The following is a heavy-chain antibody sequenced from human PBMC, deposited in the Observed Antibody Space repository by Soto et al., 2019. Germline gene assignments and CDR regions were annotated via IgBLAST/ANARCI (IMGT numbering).Heavy chain of an antibody. J-gene: IGHJ5*02. V-gene: IGHV1-8*01. Sequence: QVPLVQSGAEVKKPGASVKVSCKASGYTFTSYDINWVRLATGQGLEWMGWMNPNSGNTGYAQKFQGRVTMTRNTSISTAYMELSSLRSEDTAVYYCARGGFWSGYYMYWFDPWGQGTLVTVSS. CDR1: GYTFTSYD. CDR2: MNPNSGNT. D-gene: IGHD3-3*01. CDR3: ARGGFWSGYYMYWFDP.